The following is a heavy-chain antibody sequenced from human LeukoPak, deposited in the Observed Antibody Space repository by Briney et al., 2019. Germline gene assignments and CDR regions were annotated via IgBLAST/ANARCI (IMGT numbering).Heavy chain of an antibody. Sequence: SETLSLTCAVYGGSFSGYYWSWIRQPPGKGLEWIGEINHSRSTNYNPSLKSRVAISVDTSKNQFSLKLSSVTAADTAVYYCARGIAVAEETPFDLWGRGTLVTVSS. CDR3: ARGIAVAEETPFDL. CDR1: GGSFSGYY. J-gene: IGHJ2*01. D-gene: IGHD6-19*01. CDR2: INHSRST. V-gene: IGHV4-34*01.